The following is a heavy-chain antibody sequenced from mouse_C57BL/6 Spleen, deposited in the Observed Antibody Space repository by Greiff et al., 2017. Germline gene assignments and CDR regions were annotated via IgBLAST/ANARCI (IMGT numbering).Heavy chain of an antibody. V-gene: IGHV5-9*01. J-gene: IGHJ3*01. CDR1: GFTFSSYT. CDR3: ARQDGYWFAY. CDR2: ISGGGGNT. Sequence: DVHLVESGGGLVKPGGSLKLSCAASGFTFSSYTMSWVRQTPEKRLEWVATISGGGGNTYYPDSVKGRFTISRDNAKNTLYLQMSSLRSEDTALYYCARQDGYWFAYWGQGTLVTVSA. D-gene: IGHD2-3*01.